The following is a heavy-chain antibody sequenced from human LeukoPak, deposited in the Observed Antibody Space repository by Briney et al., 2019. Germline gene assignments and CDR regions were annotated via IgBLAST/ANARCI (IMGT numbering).Heavy chain of an antibody. CDR3: ARSYYYDSSGYYYYGDAFDI. V-gene: IGHV1-18*01. D-gene: IGHD3-22*01. J-gene: IGHJ3*02. CDR1: GYTFTSYG. CDR2: ISAYNGNT. Sequence: ASVKVSCKASGYTFTSYGISWVRQAPGQGLEWMGWISAYNGNTNYAQKLQGRVTMTTDTSTSTAYMELRSLRSDDTAVYYCARSYYYDSSGYYYYGDAFDIWGQGTMVTVSS.